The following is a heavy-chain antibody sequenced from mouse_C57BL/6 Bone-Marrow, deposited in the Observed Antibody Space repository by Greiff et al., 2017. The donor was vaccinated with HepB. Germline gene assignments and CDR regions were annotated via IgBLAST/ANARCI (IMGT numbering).Heavy chain of an antibody. Sequence: VQLQQSGAELVKPGASVKMSCKASGYTFTSYWITWVKQRPGQGLEWIGDIYPGSGSTNYNEKFKSKATLTVDTSSSTAYMQLSSLTSEDSAVYYCAGGDYSNPAWFAYWGQGTLVTVSA. CDR2: IYPGSGST. CDR3: AGGDYSNPAWFAY. J-gene: IGHJ3*01. CDR1: GYTFTSYW. V-gene: IGHV1-55*01. D-gene: IGHD2-5*01.